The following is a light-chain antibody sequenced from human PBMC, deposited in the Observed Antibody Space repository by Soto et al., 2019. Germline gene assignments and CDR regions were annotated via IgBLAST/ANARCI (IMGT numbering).Light chain of an antibody. CDR2: KTS. Sequence: DIVMTQTPLSSPFTLGQPASISCRSSQSLVHRDGNTYLSWLQQRPGQPPRLLIYKTSNRFSGVLDRFRDSAAGTDFKLKISRVEAEAVGFYCSMQVTQFQYTFGQGTKLEIK. CDR3: MQVTQFQYT. V-gene: IGKV2-24*01. J-gene: IGKJ2*01. CDR1: QSLVHRDGNTY.